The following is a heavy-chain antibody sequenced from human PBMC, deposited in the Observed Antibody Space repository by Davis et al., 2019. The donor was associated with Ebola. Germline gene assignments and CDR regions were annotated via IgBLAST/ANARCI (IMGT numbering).Heavy chain of an antibody. D-gene: IGHD1-20*01. V-gene: IGHV5-51*01. J-gene: IGHJ3*01. CDR1: GYTFPNYW. Sequence: GESLKISCQDSGYTFPNYWIAWVRQMPGKGLEWMGIIYTGDSDTRYSPSFRGQVTISADRSIKTAFLQWSSLKASDTAMYYCASLRRTITGMDDAFDLWGQGTMVTVSS. CDR2: IYTGDSDT. CDR3: ASLRRTITGMDDAFDL.